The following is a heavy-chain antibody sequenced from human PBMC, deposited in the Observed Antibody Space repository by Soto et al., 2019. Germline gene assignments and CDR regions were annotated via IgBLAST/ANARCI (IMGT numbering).Heavy chain of an antibody. V-gene: IGHV3-23*01. CDR3: AKGLSSASSFDY. D-gene: IGHD3-22*01. Sequence: GGSLRLSCAASGFTFSHHDMSWVRQAPGKGLEWVSAISGSGGRTHYADSVKGRFTISRDNSKNMLSLQMNSLRAEDTAVYHCAKGLSSASSFDYWGQGTLVTVSS. J-gene: IGHJ4*02. CDR2: ISGSGGRT. CDR1: GFTFSHHD.